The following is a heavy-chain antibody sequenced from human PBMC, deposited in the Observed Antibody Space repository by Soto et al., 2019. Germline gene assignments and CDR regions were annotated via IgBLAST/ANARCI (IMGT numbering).Heavy chain of an antibody. Sequence: GGSLRLSCASSGFTLIYDYMIWIRQVPGKGLEWVSYISSSGSTIYYADSVKGRFTISRDKDKNSLYLQMNSLRAEDTAVYYCARDKSQVDSWGKRNLVNVSS. CDR3: ARDKSQVDS. CDR1: GFTLIYDY. V-gene: IGHV3-11*01. CDR2: ISSSGSTI. J-gene: IGHJ4*02.